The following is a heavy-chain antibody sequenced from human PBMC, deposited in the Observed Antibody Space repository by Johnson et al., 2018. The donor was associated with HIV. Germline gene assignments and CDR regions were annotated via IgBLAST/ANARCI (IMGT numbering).Heavy chain of an antibody. CDR1: GFTFSSYA. CDR3: ARERVGGWEDALDM. D-gene: IGHD6-19*01. J-gene: IGHJ3*02. V-gene: IGHV3-64*01. Sequence: VQLVESGGGLVQPGGSLRLSCAASGFTFSSYAMHWVRQAPGKGLEYVSAISSNGGSTYYANSVKGRFTISRDNSKNTLYLQITSLRAEDTAVYYCARERVGGWEDALDMWGQGTMVTVSS. CDR2: ISSNGGST.